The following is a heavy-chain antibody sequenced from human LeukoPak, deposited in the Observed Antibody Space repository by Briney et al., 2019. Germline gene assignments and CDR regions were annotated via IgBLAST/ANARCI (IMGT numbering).Heavy chain of an antibody. D-gene: IGHD2-2*02. CDR1: GGSISSGGYY. CDR2: IYHSGST. Sequence: PSETLSLTCTVSGGSISSGGYYWSWIRQPPGKGLEWIGYIYHSGSTYYNPSLKSRVTISVDRSKNQFSLKLSSVTAADTAVYYCARAPGYCSSTSCYTPPTLVDYWGQGTLVTVSS. V-gene: IGHV4-30-2*01. J-gene: IGHJ4*02. CDR3: ARAPGYCSSTSCYTPPTLVDY.